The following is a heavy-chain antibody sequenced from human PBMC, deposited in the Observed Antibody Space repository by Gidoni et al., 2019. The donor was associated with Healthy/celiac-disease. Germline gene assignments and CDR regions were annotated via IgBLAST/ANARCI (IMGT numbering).Heavy chain of an antibody. Sequence: QVQLVESGGGVVQPGRSLRLSCAASGFTFSSYGMHWVRQAPGKGLGWVAFISYDGRNKYYADSVKGRFTISRDNSKNTLYLQMNSLRAEDTAVYYCAKNYYDSSGYYPVRYWGQGTLVTVSS. D-gene: IGHD3-22*01. CDR1: GFTFSSYG. J-gene: IGHJ4*02. V-gene: IGHV3-30*18. CDR2: ISYDGRNK. CDR3: AKNYYDSSGYYPVRY.